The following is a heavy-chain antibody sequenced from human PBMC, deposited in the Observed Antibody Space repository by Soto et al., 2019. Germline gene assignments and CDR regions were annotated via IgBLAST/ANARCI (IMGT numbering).Heavy chain of an antibody. CDR1: GFTFSRYS. CDR3: ARLLKWEHYYYYGMDV. D-gene: IGHD1-26*01. Sequence: GGSLRLSCAASGFTFSRYSMNWVRRAPGKGLEWVSYISSSSSTIYYADSVKGRFTISRDNANNSLYLQMNSLRDEDTAVYYCARLLKWEHYYYYGMDVWGQGTTVTVSS. J-gene: IGHJ6*02. V-gene: IGHV3-48*02. CDR2: ISSSSSTI.